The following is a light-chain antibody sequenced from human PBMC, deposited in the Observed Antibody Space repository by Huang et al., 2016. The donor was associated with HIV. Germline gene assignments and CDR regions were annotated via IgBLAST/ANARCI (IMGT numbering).Light chain of an antibody. CDR3: QQYNNWLEDT. Sequence: EIVMTQSPATLSVSPGERATLSCRAGQSLTSNLAWYQQKPGQAPRLLSYGTPTRATGVPARFSGSGSGTEFTLTISRLQSEDFAVYYGQQYNNWLEDTFGQGTKLEIK. CDR2: GTP. V-gene: IGKV3D-15*01. J-gene: IGKJ2*01. CDR1: QSLTSN.